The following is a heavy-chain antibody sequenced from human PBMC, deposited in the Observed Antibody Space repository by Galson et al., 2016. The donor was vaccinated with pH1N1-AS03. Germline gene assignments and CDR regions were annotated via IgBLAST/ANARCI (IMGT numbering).Heavy chain of an antibody. CDR2: INPNSGVT. CDR1: GYIFTGFY. V-gene: IGHV1-2*04. D-gene: IGHD1-26*01. CDR3: ARDPRGPCSSATCPTTYHFGMDV. J-gene: IGHJ6*02. Sequence: SVKVSCKASGYIFTGFYVHWVRQAPGQGLEWMGWINPNSGVTNYAQKFQAWVAMTGDTSTSTAYMELYGLKSDDTAVYYCARDPRGPCSSATCPTTYHFGMDVWGQGTTVIVSS.